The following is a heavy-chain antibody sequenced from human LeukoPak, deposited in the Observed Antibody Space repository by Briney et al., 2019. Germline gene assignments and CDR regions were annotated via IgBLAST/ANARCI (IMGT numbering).Heavy chain of an antibody. CDR2: TYYRSKRYN. D-gene: IGHD7-27*01. Sequence: SPTLSLTFAISGDSVSSNSAAWNWLRQSPSRGLEGLGSTYYRSKRYNEYADSVESRITINPPTSTNQFSLQLNSVTPEDTAVYYCARGVIGDRRYFDYWGQGNLVSVSS. CDR1: GDSVSSNSAA. J-gene: IGHJ4*02. CDR3: ARGVIGDRRYFDY. V-gene: IGHV6-1*01.